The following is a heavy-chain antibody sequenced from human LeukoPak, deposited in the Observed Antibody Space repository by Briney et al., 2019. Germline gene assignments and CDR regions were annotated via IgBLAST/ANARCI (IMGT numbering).Heavy chain of an antibody. Sequence: RASVKVSCKASGYTFTSYGISWVRQAPGQGLEWMGWISAYNGNTNYAQKFQGRVTMTTDISTSTAYMELRSLRSDDTAVYYCARGGSRTVLPPLDYWGQGTLVTVSS. V-gene: IGHV1-18*01. CDR3: ARGGSRTVLPPLDY. CDR1: GYTFTSYG. CDR2: ISAYNGNT. D-gene: IGHD1-26*01. J-gene: IGHJ4*02.